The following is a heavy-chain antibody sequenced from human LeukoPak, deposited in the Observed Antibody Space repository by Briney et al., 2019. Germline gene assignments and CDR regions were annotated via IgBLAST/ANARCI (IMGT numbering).Heavy chain of an antibody. CDR3: AMTTVTASYYYGLDV. J-gene: IGHJ6*02. Sequence: GGSLRLSCAASGFTFSSYAMTWVCQAPGKGLEWVSAISGSGGSTYYADSVKGRFTISRDNCKNTLYLQMNSLRAEDTAVYYCAMTTVTASYYYGLDVWGQGTTVTVSS. V-gene: IGHV3-23*01. D-gene: IGHD4-17*01. CDR2: ISGSGGST. CDR1: GFTFSSYA.